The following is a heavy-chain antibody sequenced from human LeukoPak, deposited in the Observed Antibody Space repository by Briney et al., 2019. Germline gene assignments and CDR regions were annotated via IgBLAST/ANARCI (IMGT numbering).Heavy chain of an antibody. CDR3: ASSIAAAGTGFDY. Sequence: ASVKASCKASGYTFTSYYMHWVRQAPGQGLEWMGIINPSGGSTSYAQKFQGRVTMTRDTSTSTVYMELSSLRSEDTAVYYCASSIAAAGTGFDYWGQGTLVTVSS. CDR1: GYTFTSYY. CDR2: INPSGGST. V-gene: IGHV1-46*03. D-gene: IGHD6-13*01. J-gene: IGHJ4*02.